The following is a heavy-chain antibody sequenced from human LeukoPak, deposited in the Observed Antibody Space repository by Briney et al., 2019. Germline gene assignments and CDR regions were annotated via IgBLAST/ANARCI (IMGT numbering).Heavy chain of an antibody. CDR1: GFTFSHYW. Sequence: GGSLRLSCAASGFTFSHYWMSWVRLSPGKGLEWVGNIKHDGSYQFCVDSVRGGFTISRNNAKNSLYLQMSSLTAEDTAIYYCAKDTDVGNFDYWGQGTLVTVSS. V-gene: IGHV3-7*01. D-gene: IGHD4-23*01. CDR3: AKDTDVGNFDY. CDR2: IKHDGSYQ. J-gene: IGHJ4*02.